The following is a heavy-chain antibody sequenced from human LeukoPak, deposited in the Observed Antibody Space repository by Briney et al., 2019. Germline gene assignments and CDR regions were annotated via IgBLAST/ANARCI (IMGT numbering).Heavy chain of an antibody. CDR3: ASPMVRGGPRDAFDI. V-gene: IGHV4-39*01. CDR1: GGSISSSSYY. CDR2: IYYSGST. Sequence: MPSETLSLTCTVSGGSISSSSYYWGWVRQPPGKGLEWIESIYYSGSTYYNPSLKGQVTISVDTSKNQFSLKLSSVTAADTAVYYCASPMVRGGPRDAFDIWGQGTMVTVSS. D-gene: IGHD3-10*01. J-gene: IGHJ3*02.